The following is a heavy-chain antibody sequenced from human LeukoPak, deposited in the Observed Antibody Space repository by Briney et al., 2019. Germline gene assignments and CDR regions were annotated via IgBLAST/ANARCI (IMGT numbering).Heavy chain of an antibody. CDR2: IKQDGSDK. CDR1: GFTFSSYG. V-gene: IGHV3-7*01. D-gene: IGHD1-1*01. J-gene: IGHJ4*02. CDR3: ASEGTGTGDY. Sequence: GGSLRLSCAASGFTFSSYGMSWVRQAPGKGLEWVANIKQDGSDKYYVDSVKGRFIISRDNAKNSLYLQMNSLRAEDTAVYYCASEGTGTGDYWGQGTLVTVSS.